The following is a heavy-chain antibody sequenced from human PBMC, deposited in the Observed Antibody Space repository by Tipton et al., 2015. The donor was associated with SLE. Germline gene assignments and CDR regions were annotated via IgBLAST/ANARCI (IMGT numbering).Heavy chain of an antibody. Sequence: TLSLTCAVYGGSFSAYYWSWIRQAPGKGLEWIGEINHSGSTNYSPSLRSRVTMSVDTSKNQFSLNLRSVTAADTAIYYCARAPYSNVWYESYHHWGQGTLVTVSS. V-gene: IGHV4-34*01. D-gene: IGHD6-13*01. J-gene: IGHJ1*01. CDR3: ARAPYSNVWYESYHH. CDR2: INHSGST. CDR1: GGSFSAYY.